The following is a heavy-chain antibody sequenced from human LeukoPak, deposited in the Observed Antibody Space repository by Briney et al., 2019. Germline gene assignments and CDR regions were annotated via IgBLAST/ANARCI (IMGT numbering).Heavy chain of an antibody. Sequence: PSGTLSLTCAVYGGSFSGYYWSWIRQPPGKGLEWIGEINHSGSTNYNPSLKSRVTISVDPSKNQFSLELSSVTAADTAVYYCARGGLLGARDAFDIWGQGTMVTVSS. CDR2: INHSGST. D-gene: IGHD3-16*01. CDR1: GGSFSGYY. J-gene: IGHJ3*02. V-gene: IGHV4-34*01. CDR3: ARGGLLGARDAFDI.